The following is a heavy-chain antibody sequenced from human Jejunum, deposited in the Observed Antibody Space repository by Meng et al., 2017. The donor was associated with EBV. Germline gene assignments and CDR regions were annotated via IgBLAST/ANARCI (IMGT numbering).Heavy chain of an antibody. Sequence: QVQLVQSGAEVKEPGASVEVSCKASGYTFNSYAIHWVRQAPGQRLEWMGWIHTDNGGTKYSQEFQDRVTITRDTSASTAYMEISSLRSEDTAVYYCVKKGTRLTTHGYHFDYWGQGTLVTVSS. D-gene: IGHD2-15*01. CDR3: VKKGTRLTTHGYHFDY. CDR1: GYTFNSYA. J-gene: IGHJ4*02. V-gene: IGHV1-3*04. CDR2: IHTDNGGT.